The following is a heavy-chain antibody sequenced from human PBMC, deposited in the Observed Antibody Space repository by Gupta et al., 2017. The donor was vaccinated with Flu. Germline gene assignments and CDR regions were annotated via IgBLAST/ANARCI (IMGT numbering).Heavy chain of an antibody. CDR1: GGSISSSY. CDR3: ARGRADDFWTENYGMDV. D-gene: IGHD3-3*01. CDR2: ISYSGST. V-gene: IGHV4-59*01. Sequence: QVQLQESGPGLVKPSETLSLTCTVSGGSISSSYWNWIRQPPGKGLEWIGYISYSGSTNYNPSLKSRVTISVDRSKNQFSLRLNSVTAADTAVYYCARGRADDFWTENYGMDVWGQGTTVTVSS. J-gene: IGHJ6*02.